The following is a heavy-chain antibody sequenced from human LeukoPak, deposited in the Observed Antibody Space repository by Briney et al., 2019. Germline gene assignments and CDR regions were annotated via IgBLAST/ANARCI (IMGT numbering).Heavy chain of an antibody. D-gene: IGHD1-26*01. CDR2: ISGSGGST. V-gene: IGHV3-23*01. Sequence: GGSLRLSCAASGFTFSSYGMTWVRQAPGRGLEWVSTISGSGGSTYYADSVKGRFTISRDNSKNTLYLQMNSLRAEDTAVYFCAKGSGWEASYFYYYMDVWGKGTTVTISS. J-gene: IGHJ6*03. CDR3: AKGSGWEASYFYYYMDV. CDR1: GFTFSSYG.